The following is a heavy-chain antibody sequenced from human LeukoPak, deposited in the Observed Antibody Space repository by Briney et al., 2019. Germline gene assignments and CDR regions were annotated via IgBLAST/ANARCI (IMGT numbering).Heavy chain of an antibody. D-gene: IGHD2-2*02. CDR2: ISPLNSNT. CDR3: ARISSSHRGFLY. V-gene: IGHV1-18*01. J-gene: IGHJ4*02. Sequence: ASVKVSCKTSGYTFTNYGINWVRQAPGQGLEWMGWISPLNSNTNFAQKFQGRVTMTTDTATSTAYMEIMSLTSDDTALYYCARISSSHRGFLYWGQGTLATVSS. CDR1: GYTFTNYG.